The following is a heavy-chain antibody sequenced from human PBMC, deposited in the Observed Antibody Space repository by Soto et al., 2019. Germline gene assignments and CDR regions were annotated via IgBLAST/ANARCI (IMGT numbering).Heavy chain of an antibody. V-gene: IGHV4-28*01. J-gene: IGHJ5*01. CDR3: VRLIGSSWLDS. CDR1: GYSISSSNW. D-gene: IGHD6-13*01. Sequence: SETLSLTCAVSGYSISSSNWWGWIRQPPGKGLEWIGYIYYSGTTYYNPSLKSRITINPDTSNNQLSLQLNSVTPDDTAVYYCVRLIGSSWLDSWGQGTLVTVSS. CDR2: IYYSGTT.